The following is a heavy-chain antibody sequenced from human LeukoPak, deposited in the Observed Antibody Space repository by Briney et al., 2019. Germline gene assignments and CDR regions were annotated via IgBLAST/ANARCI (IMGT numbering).Heavy chain of an antibody. Sequence: SETLSLTCTVSGGSISSGDYYWSWIRQPPGKGLEWIGYIYYSGSTYYNPSLKSRVTISVDTSKNQFSLKLSSVTAADTAVYYCAGDGGYYGSGISYDFDYWGQGTLVTVSS. V-gene: IGHV4-30-4*02. J-gene: IGHJ4*02. D-gene: IGHD3-10*01. CDR3: AGDGGYYGSGISYDFDY. CDR1: GGSISSGDYY. CDR2: IYYSGST.